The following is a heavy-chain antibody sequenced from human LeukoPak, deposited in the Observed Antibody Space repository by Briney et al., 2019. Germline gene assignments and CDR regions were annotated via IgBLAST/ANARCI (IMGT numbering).Heavy chain of an antibody. CDR2: ISSSSSYI. V-gene: IGHV3-21*04. CDR3: ARDPSPHHYFDY. J-gene: IGHJ4*02. CDR1: GITFNSYT. Sequence: PGGSLRLSCAASGITFNSYTMNWVRQAPGKGLEWVSSISSSSSYIYYAASVKGRFTISRDNAKNSLYLQMNSLRAEDTAVYYCARDPSPHHYFDYWGQGTLVTVSS.